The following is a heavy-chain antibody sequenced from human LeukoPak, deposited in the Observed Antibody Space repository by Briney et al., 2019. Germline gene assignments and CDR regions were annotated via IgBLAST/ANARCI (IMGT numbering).Heavy chain of an antibody. V-gene: IGHV3-48*03. J-gene: IGHJ4*02. Sequence: PGGSLRLSCAASGFTFSNYEMNWVRQAPGKGLEWVSYISSSGSTIYYVDSVKGRFTISRDNAKNSLYLQMNSLRAEDTAVYYCARRVWGSYRQIDYWGQGTLVTVSS. CDR1: GFTFSNYE. CDR3: ARRVWGSYRQIDY. D-gene: IGHD3-16*02. CDR2: ISSSGSTI.